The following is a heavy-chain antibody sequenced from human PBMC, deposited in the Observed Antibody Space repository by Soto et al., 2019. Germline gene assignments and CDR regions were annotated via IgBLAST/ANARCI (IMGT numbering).Heavy chain of an antibody. D-gene: IGHD4-17*01. CDR2: ITPILDTT. J-gene: IGHJ4*02. CDR3: AKTPPRTTATAYYFDY. CDR1: GYTFTSYA. V-gene: IGHV1-69*13. Sequence: ASVKVSCKASGYTFTSYAMHWVRQAPGQRLEWMGGITPILDTTHYAQKFQDRVTITADESTNIAYMELSSLRSDDTAVYYCAKTPPRTTATAYYFDYWGPGTLVTVSS.